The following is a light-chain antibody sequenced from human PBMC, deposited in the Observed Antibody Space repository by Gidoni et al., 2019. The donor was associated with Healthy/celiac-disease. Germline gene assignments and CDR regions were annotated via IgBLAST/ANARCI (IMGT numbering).Light chain of an antibody. CDR3: QHRSNWPPLT. CDR2: DAS. Sequence: EIVLTQSPATLSLPPGERATLSCRASPSVSSYLAWYQQKPGQAPRPLIYDASNRATGIPARFRGSGSETDFTLTISSLEPEDFAVYYCQHRSNWPPLTFGGGTKVEIK. J-gene: IGKJ4*01. V-gene: IGKV3-11*01. CDR1: PSVSSY.